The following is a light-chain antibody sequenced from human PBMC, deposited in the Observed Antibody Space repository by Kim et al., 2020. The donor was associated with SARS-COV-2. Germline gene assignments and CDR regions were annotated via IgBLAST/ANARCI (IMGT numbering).Light chain of an antibody. V-gene: IGKV4-1*01. CDR1: QSILFSSNNNNY. CDR2: WAS. CDR3: QQYYSLPLI. Sequence: ATINCKSSQSILFSSNNNNYLAWYQQKPGQPPKLLIYWASTRESGVPDRFSGTGSGTDFTLTISSLQAEDVAVYYCQQYYSLPLIFGGGTKVEIK. J-gene: IGKJ4*01.